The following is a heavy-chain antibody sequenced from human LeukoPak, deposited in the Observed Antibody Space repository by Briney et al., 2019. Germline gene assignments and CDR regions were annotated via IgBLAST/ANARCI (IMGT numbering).Heavy chain of an antibody. D-gene: IGHD6-19*01. V-gene: IGHV4-34*01. J-gene: IGHJ4*02. CDR3: ARGTRVAGHDY. Sequence: TETLSLTCAVYGGSFSGYYWSWIRQPPGKGLEWIGEINHSGSTNYNPSLKSRVTISVDTSKNQFSLKLSSVTAADTAVYYCARGTRVAGHDYWGQGTLVTVSS. CDR1: GGSFSGYY. CDR2: INHSGST.